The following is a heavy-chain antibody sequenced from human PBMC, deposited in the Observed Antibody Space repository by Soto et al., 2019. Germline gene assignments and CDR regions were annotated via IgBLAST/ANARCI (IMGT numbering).Heavy chain of an antibody. V-gene: IGHV4-34*02. CDR1: GGSFNTYY. Sequence: QVQLQQWGAGLLKPSETLSLTCAVNGGSFNTYYWTWIRQPPGKGLEWIGEIKHSGGTNYNPSLKSRVTISVDTSKNHFSLNLTSVTAADTAVYYCARTRVSDFSSGSFRRCWFDSWGQGTLVTVSS. CDR3: ARTRVSDFSSGSFRRCWFDS. CDR2: IKHSGGT. J-gene: IGHJ5*01. D-gene: IGHD3-3*01.